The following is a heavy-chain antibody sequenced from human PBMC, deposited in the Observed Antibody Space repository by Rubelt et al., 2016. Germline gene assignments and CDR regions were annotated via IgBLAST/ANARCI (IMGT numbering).Heavy chain of an antibody. CDR2: TNHSGST. V-gene: IGHV4-34*01. J-gene: IGHJ4*02. D-gene: IGHD3-22*01. CDR1: GGSFSGYY. CDR3: ATLANYYDSSGYYPHFDY. Sequence: QVQLQQWGAGLLKPSETLSLTCAVYGGSFSGYYWSWIRQPPGKGLGWIGETNHSGSTNYNPSLKSRVTISVDTSKNQFSLKLSAVTAADTAVYYCATLANYYDSSGYYPHFDYWGQGTLVTVSS.